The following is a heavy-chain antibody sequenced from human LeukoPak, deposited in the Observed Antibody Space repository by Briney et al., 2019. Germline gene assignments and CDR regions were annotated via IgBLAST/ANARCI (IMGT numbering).Heavy chain of an antibody. V-gene: IGHV3-23*01. CDR2: ISAGGENT. Sequence: GGSLRLSCAASGFTFTSYAMSWVRQAPGKGLEWASGISAGGENTDYADSVKGRFTISRDNSKNTLYLQVNSLRAEDTAAYYCAKSEGSSSARRFDYWGQGTLVTVSS. J-gene: IGHJ4*02. CDR3: AKSEGSSSARRFDY. D-gene: IGHD6-19*01. CDR1: GFTFTSYA.